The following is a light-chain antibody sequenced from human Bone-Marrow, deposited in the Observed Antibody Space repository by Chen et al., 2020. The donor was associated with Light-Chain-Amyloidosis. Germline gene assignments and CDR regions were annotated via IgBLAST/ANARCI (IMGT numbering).Light chain of an antibody. CDR2: AGS. V-gene: IGKV1-39*01. CDR3: QQSFTLPQT. Sequence: DIQMTQSPSSLSASVRDRVAITCRASESISTYLNWYQQRPGEAPKLLIYAGSTLHSGGPSRFRGSGSGNDFTLTIRGPQPEDSATYYCQQSFTLPQTFGPGTKLEIK. CDR1: ESISTY. J-gene: IGKJ2*01.